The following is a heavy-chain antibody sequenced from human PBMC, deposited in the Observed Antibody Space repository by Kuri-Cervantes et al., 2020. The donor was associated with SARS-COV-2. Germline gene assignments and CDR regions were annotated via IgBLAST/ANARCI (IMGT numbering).Heavy chain of an antibody. CDR2: LDTSGST. CDR1: GVSVSGGTYY. Sequence: LRLSCAVSGVSVSGGTYYWSWIRQPAGKGLEWIGHLDTSGSTTYNPSLKSRVTISVDTSKNQFSLKLSSVTAADTAVYYCARQGANLDYWGQGTLVTVSS. J-gene: IGHJ4*02. CDR3: ARQGANLDY. V-gene: IGHV4-61*09. D-gene: IGHD5-12*01.